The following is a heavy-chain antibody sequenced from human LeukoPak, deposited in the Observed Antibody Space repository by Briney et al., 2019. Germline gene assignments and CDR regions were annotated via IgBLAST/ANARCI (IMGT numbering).Heavy chain of an antibody. J-gene: IGHJ4*02. CDR1: GGTFSSYA. CDR3: ARYSSGYYSHFDY. D-gene: IGHD3-22*01. Sequence: GASVKASCKASGGTFSSYAISWVRQAPGQGLEWMGGIIPIFGTANYAQKFQSRVTITTDESTSTAYMELNSLRSEDTAVYYCARYSSGYYSHFDYWGQGTLVTVSS. V-gene: IGHV1-69*05. CDR2: IIPIFGTA.